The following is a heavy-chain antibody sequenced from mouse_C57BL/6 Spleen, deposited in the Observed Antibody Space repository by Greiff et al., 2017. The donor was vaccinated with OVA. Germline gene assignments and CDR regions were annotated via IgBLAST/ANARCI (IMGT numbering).Heavy chain of an antibody. J-gene: IGHJ1*03. V-gene: IGHV2-9-1*01. CDR2: IWTGGGT. Sequence: VQRVESGPGLVAPSQSLSITCTVSGFSLTSYAISWVRQPPGKGLEWLGVIWTGGGTNYNSAPKSRLSISKDNSKSQVFLKMNSLQTDDTDRYYCARFYDGYCGYFDVWGTGTTVTVSS. CDR3: ARFYDGYCGYFDV. CDR1: GFSLTSYA. D-gene: IGHD2-3*01.